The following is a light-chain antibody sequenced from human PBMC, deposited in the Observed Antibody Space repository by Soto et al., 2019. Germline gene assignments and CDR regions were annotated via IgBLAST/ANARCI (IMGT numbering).Light chain of an antibody. Sequence: EAVMTQSPATLSVSPGERATLSCRASQSVSSDLAWSQQKPGQAPRLLIYGASTRATGIPARFSGSGSGTEFTLTISSLQSEDFAVYYCQQSNNWPPYTFGQGTKLEIK. CDR1: QSVSSD. V-gene: IGKV3-15*01. CDR2: GAS. J-gene: IGKJ2*01. CDR3: QQSNNWPPYT.